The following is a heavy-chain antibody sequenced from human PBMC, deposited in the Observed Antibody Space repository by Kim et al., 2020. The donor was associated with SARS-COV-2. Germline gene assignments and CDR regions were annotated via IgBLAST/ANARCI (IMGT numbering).Heavy chain of an antibody. CDR1: GGSISSYY. CDR3: ARVTGNIWFYP. Sequence: SETLSLTCTVSGGSISSYYWSWIRQPPGKGLEWIGYIYYSGSTNYTPSLKSRVTISVDTSKNQFSLKLSSVTAADTAVYYCARVTGNIWFYPWGQGTLCTLSS. J-gene: IGHJ5*02. V-gene: IGHV4-59*13. CDR2: IYYSGST.